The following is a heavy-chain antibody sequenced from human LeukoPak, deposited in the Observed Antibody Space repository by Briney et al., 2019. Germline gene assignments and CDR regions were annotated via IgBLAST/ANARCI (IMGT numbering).Heavy chain of an antibody. D-gene: IGHD1-20*01. CDR3: ASEYNWNDPAYYYYTDV. CDR2: IIPIFGTA. CDR1: GGTFSSYA. V-gene: IGHV1-69*05. Sequence: SVKVSCKASGGTFSSYAISWVRQAPGQGLEWMGRIIPIFGTANYAQKFQGRVTITTDESTSTAYTELSRLRSDDTAVYYCASEYNWNDPAYYYYTDVWGKGTTVTVSS. J-gene: IGHJ6*03.